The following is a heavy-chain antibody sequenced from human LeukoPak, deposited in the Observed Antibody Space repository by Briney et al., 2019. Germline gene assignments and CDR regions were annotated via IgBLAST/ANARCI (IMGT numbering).Heavy chain of an antibody. V-gene: IGHV5-51*01. CDR2: IYPRDSDT. Sequence: GESLKISCKGSGSSFTSYWVAWVRQMPGKGLEWMGIIYPRDSDTRYSPSFQGQVTISADKSINTAYLQWSGLKASDTAVYYCARHVTTASAARGFDIWGQGTMVTVSS. CDR3: ARHVTTASAARGFDI. CDR1: GSSFTSYW. D-gene: IGHD1-14*01. J-gene: IGHJ3*02.